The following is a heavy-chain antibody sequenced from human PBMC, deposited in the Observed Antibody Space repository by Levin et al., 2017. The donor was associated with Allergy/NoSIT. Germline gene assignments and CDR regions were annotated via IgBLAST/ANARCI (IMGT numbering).Heavy chain of an antibody. V-gene: IGHV3-23*01. J-gene: IGHJ2*01. D-gene: IGHD1-14*01. CDR2: LIGSAGNT. CDR3: AKRAPDYWFFDL. CDR1: GFTFSSHA. Sequence: GGSLRLSCAASGFTFSSHAMTWVRQAPGKGLEWVAALIGSAGNTYYADSVKGRFTISRDNSKNTLFLQMNSLRAEDTAVYYCAKRAPDYWFFDLWGRGTLVTVSS.